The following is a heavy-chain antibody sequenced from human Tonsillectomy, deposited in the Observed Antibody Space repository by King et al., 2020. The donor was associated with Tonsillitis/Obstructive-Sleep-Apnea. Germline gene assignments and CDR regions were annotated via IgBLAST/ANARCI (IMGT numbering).Heavy chain of an antibody. Sequence: QLVQSGAEVKKPGASVKVSCKTSGYTFSSYGISWVRQAPGQGLEWMGCSSAHNGNTKYAQRLQGRVTMTTDTSTSTAYMELRSLRSDDTAVYYCARVSRGPYYGDYVGVGWFDPWGQGTLVTVSS. CDR3: ARVSRGPYYGDYVGVGWFDP. D-gene: IGHD4-17*01. CDR1: GYTFSSYG. V-gene: IGHV1-18*01. J-gene: IGHJ5*02. CDR2: SSAHNGNT.